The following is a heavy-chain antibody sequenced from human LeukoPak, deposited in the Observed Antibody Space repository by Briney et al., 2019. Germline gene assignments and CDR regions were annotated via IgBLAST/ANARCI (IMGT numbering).Heavy chain of an antibody. CDR3: ASVRGYSGYVFDY. CDR2: IIPILGIA. D-gene: IGHD5-12*01. J-gene: IGHJ4*02. CDR1: GGTFSSYA. V-gene: IGHV1-69*04. Sequence: GSSVKVSCKASGGTFSSYAISWVRQAPGQGLEWMGRIIPILGIANYAQKFQGRVTITADKSTSTAYMELSSLRSEDTAVYYCASVRGYSGYVFDYWGQGTLVTVSS.